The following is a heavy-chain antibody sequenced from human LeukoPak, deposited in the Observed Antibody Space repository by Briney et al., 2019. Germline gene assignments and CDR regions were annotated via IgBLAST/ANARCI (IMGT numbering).Heavy chain of an antibody. D-gene: IGHD2-15*01. J-gene: IGHJ2*01. CDR2: IYTSGST. V-gene: IGHV4-4*07. Sequence: SETLSLTCTVSGGSISSYYWSWIRQPAGKGLEWIGRIYTSGSTNYNPSLKSRVTMSVDTSKNQFSRKLSSVTAADTAVYYCARDPLVVVAATPSWYFDLWGRGTLVTVSS. CDR1: GGSISSYY. CDR3: ARDPLVVVAATPSWYFDL.